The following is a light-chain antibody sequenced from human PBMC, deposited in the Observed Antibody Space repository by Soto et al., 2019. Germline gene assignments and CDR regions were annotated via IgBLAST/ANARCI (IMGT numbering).Light chain of an antibody. CDR2: KTS. J-gene: IGKJ1*01. CDR1: QSISNW. V-gene: IGKV1-5*03. Sequence: DIKMSLSPSTLSATIDDRVTITCRASQSISNWLAWYQQKPGKAPKILIYKTSSLESGVPSRFSGSGSGTEFTLTISSLQPDDFATYYCQQYNGYRWTVGQGTKV. CDR3: QQYNGYRWT.